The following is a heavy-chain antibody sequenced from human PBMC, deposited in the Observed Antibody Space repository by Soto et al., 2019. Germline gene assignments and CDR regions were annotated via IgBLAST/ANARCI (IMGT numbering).Heavy chain of an antibody. CDR3: ARRPLRGDINAFDI. CDR2: INHSGST. D-gene: IGHD5-12*01. V-gene: IGHV4-34*01. Sequence: PSETLALTCAVYGGSFSGYYWSWIRQHPGKGLEWIGEINHSGSTNYSPSLKSRLTISVDTSKNQFSLKLSSVTAADTAVYYCARRPLRGDINAFDIWGQGTMVTVSS. CDR1: GGSFSGYY. J-gene: IGHJ3*02.